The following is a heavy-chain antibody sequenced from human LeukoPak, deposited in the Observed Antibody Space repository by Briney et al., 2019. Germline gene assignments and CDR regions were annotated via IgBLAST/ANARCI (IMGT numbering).Heavy chain of an antibody. CDR3: ARGLTYYDISTGYQGGYYMDV. J-gene: IGHJ6*03. V-gene: IGHV3-7*01. Sequence: GGSLRLSCAASGFTFSSYWMSWVRQAPGKGLEWVANIKQDGSEKYYVDSVKGRFTISRDNAKNSLYLQMNSLRAEDTAVYYCARGLTYYDISTGYQGGYYMDVWGKGTTVTISS. D-gene: IGHD3-9*01. CDR2: IKQDGSEK. CDR1: GFTFSSYW.